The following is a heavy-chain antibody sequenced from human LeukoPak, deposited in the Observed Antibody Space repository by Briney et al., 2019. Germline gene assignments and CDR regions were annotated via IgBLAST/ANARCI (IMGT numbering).Heavy chain of an antibody. CDR3: ARLQGSGSPPFDY. CDR1: GFTFSSYG. Sequence: GSLRLSCAASGFTFSSYGMSWIRRPPGKGLEWIGSIYYSGSTYYNPSLKSRVTISVDTSKNQFSLNLRSVTAADTAVYYCARLQGSGSPPFDYWGQGTLVTVSS. CDR2: IYYSGST. V-gene: IGHV4-39*01. J-gene: IGHJ4*02. D-gene: IGHD3-10*01.